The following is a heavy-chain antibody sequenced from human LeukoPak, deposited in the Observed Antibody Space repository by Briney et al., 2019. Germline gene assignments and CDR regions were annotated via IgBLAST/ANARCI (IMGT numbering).Heavy chain of an antibody. J-gene: IGHJ4*02. CDR1: GYTFTTYG. CDR3: ARDWVWSTGYDCFDV. Sequence: GASVKVSRKASGYTFTTYGISWVRQAPGQGLEWMGWVSPYNGDTNYAQKFQGRVTMTTDTSTSTVYMELTSLTSDDTAVYYCARDWVWSTGYDCFDVWGQGTLVTASS. D-gene: IGHD5-12*01. V-gene: IGHV1-18*01. CDR2: VSPYNGDT.